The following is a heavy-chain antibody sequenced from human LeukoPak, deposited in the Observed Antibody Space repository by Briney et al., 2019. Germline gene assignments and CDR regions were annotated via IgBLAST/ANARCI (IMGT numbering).Heavy chain of an antibody. CDR2: INPNSGGT. V-gene: IGHV1-2*02. CDR3: ARGNVWGSYRYYYYMDV. J-gene: IGHJ6*03. CDR1: GGTFSSYA. Sequence: GSSVKVSCKASGGTFSSYAISWVRQAPGQGLEWMGWINPNSGGTNYAQKFQGRVTMTRDTSISTAYMELSRLRSDDTAVYYCARGNVWGSYRYYYYMDVWGKGTTVTISS. D-gene: IGHD3-16*02.